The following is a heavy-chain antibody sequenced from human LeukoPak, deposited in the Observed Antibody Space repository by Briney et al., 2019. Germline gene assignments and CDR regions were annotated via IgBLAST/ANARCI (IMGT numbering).Heavy chain of an antibody. J-gene: IGHJ4*02. D-gene: IGHD6-19*01. CDR1: GFTVSSKS. V-gene: IGHV3-23*01. Sequence: GGSLRLSCAASGFTVSSKSMSWVRQAPGKGLDWVSVISGSGGTTYYADSAMGRFTISRDNSKNTLYLQLNSLRAEDTALYYCAKEGDSSGWYVDYWGQGTLVTVSS. CDR2: ISGSGGTT. CDR3: AKEGDSSGWYVDY.